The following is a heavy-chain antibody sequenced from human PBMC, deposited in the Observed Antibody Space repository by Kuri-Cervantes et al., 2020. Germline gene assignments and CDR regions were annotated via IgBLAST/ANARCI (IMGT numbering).Heavy chain of an antibody. Sequence: GGSLRLSCAASGFTVSSNYMSWVRQAPGKGLEWVSSISSSSSYIYYADSVKGRFTISRDNAKNTLYLQMNSLRPEDTAVYYCVSGTGPTTGTTLFDCWGQGTLVTVSS. V-gene: IGHV3-21*01. CDR3: VSGTGPTTGTTLFDC. CDR2: ISSSSSYI. CDR1: GFTVSSNY. D-gene: IGHD4-17*01. J-gene: IGHJ4*02.